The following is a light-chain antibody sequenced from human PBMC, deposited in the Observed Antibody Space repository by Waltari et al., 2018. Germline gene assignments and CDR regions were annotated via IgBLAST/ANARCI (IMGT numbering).Light chain of an antibody. Sequence: QSALTQPASVSGSPGQSITISCTGTSSDVGNYNLVSWYQQYPGKAPKVMIYDDNRRPSGVSDRFSGSKSGNPVSLPISGVQAEDEADYYCCSYAGSYTWVFGGGTKLTVL. CDR3: CSYAGSYTWV. CDR2: DDN. J-gene: IGLJ3*02. V-gene: IGLV2-23*01. CDR1: SSDVGNYNL.